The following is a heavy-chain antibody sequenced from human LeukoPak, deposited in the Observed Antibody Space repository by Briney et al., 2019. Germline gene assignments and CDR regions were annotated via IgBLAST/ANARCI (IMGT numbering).Heavy chain of an antibody. J-gene: IGHJ6*02. Sequence: GRSLRLSCAASGFTFDAYAMHWVRQAPGKGLECVSGISWNSGSIGYADSVNGRFTISRDNAKNSLYLQMNSLRAEDTALYYCAKANYDSSGYYPYYYYGMDVWGQGTTVTVSS. CDR1: GFTFDAYA. D-gene: IGHD3-22*01. CDR2: ISWNSGSI. V-gene: IGHV3-9*01. CDR3: AKANYDSSGYYPYYYYGMDV.